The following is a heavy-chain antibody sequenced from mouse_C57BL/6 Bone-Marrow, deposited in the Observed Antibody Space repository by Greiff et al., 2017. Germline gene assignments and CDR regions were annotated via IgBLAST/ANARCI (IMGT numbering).Heavy chain of an antibody. J-gene: IGHJ2*01. V-gene: IGHV1-76*01. Sequence: VQLQQSGAELVRPGASVKLSCKASGYTFTDYYINWVKQRPGQGLEWIARIYPGSGNTYYNEKFKGKATLTAEKSSSTAYMQLSSLTSEDSAVYFCARGRFITTVVASFDYWGQGTTLTVSS. CDR1: GYTFTDYY. CDR3: ARGRFITTVVASFDY. D-gene: IGHD1-1*01. CDR2: IYPGSGNT.